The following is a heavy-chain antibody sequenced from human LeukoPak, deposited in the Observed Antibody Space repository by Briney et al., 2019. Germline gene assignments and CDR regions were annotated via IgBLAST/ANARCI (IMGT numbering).Heavy chain of an antibody. J-gene: IGHJ4*02. CDR3: AKDGGSSWYLDYFDY. CDR1: GGTFSSYA. D-gene: IGHD6-13*01. CDR2: IIPILGIA. Sequence: GSSVKVSCKASGGTFSSYAISWVRQAPGQGLEWMGRIIPILGIANYAQKFQGRVTITADKSTSTAYMELSSLRSEDTAVYYCAKDGGSSWYLDYFDYWGQGTLVTVSS. V-gene: IGHV1-69*04.